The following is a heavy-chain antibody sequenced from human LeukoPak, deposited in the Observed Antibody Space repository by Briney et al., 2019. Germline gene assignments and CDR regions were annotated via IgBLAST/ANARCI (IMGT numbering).Heavy chain of an antibody. CDR1: GYTFTSYG. V-gene: IGHV1-18*01. Sequence: GASVKVSCKASGYTFTSYGISWVRQAPGQGLEWMGWISAYNGNTNYAQKLQGRVTMTTDTSTSTAYMELRSLRSDDTAVYHCARAPGLEPVTRVDYWGQGTLVTVSS. D-gene: IGHD1-1*01. CDR3: ARAPGLEPVTRVDY. J-gene: IGHJ4*02. CDR2: ISAYNGNT.